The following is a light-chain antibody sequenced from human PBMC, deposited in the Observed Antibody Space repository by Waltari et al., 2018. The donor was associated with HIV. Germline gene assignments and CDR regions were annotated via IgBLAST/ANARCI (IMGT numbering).Light chain of an antibody. CDR3: HQRSTWPFT. CDR1: QSIRNY. Sequence: IVLTQSPATLSLSPAEKAILSCRASQSIRNYLAWYQQRPGQAPRLLVYDTSNRATGVPARFSGSGSGTDFSLTIASLESEDFAIYYCHQRSTWPFTFGPGTKVDI. V-gene: IGKV3-11*01. CDR2: DTS. J-gene: IGKJ3*01.